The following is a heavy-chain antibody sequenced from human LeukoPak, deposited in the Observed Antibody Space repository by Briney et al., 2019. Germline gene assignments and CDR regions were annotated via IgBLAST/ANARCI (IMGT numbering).Heavy chain of an antibody. CDR1: GFTFTSSA. V-gene: IGHV1-58*01. Sequence: SVKVSCKASGFTFTSSAVQWVRQARGQRLEWIGWIVVGSGNTNYAQKFQERVTITRDMSTSTAYMELSSLRSEGTAVYYCACEGDHYDILTGQNWFDPWGQGTLVTVSS. CDR3: ACEGDHYDILTGQNWFDP. D-gene: IGHD3-9*01. J-gene: IGHJ5*02. CDR2: IVVGSGNT.